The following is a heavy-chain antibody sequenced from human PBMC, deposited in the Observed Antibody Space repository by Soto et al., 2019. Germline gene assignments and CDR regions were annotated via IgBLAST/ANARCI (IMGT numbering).Heavy chain of an antibody. Sequence: QVQLVQSGAEMREPGSSVRVSCKASGGSLDSLTISWLRQSPGQGLEWMGRIIPVVSMASSAEKFQDRITIGADKSTNTIYMEVTNLRSDATAMSYCVGQMLETRDSWGQGAPINVSS. D-gene: IGHD1-1*01. CDR2: IIPVVSMA. CDR3: VGQMLETRDS. J-gene: IGHJ4*02. V-gene: IGHV1-69*02. CDR1: GGSLDSLT.